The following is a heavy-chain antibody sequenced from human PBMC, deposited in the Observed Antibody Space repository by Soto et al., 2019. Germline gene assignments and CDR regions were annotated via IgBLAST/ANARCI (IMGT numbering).Heavy chain of an antibody. CDR1: GDSMSSSNW. CDR2: AHHSGRT. V-gene: IGHV4-4*02. CDR3: ARSEATALDY. J-gene: IGHJ4*02. Sequence: QVQLLESGPGLLKPSGTLSLTCTVSGDSMSSSNWWNWVRQPPGKGLEWIGEAHHSGRTNYNPSLKSRVTISVDGPQHHFSLQLTSVTAADTAVYYCARSEATALDYWGQGTLVTVSS.